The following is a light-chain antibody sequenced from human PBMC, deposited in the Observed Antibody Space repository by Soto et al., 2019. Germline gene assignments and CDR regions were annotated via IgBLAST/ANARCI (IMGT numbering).Light chain of an antibody. Sequence: EIVLTQSPGTLSLSPGERATLSCRASQSVSSSYLAWYQQKPGQAPRLFIYGASSRATGIPDRFSGSGSGTDFTLTISRLEPEDFAVYYCQQYGSSPLTFGGGTKVEIK. CDR2: GAS. CDR1: QSVSSSY. V-gene: IGKV3-20*01. CDR3: QQYGSSPLT. J-gene: IGKJ4*01.